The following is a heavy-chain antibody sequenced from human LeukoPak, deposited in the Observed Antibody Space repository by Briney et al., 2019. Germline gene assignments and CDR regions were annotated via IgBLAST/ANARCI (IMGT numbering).Heavy chain of an antibody. CDR1: GFTFSSYA. J-gene: IGHJ4*02. V-gene: IGHV3-23*01. CDR3: ARGGYSYGYDFDY. D-gene: IGHD5-18*01. Sequence: GGSLRLSCAASGFTFSSYAMSWVRQAPGKGLAWVSGISDIGGSTYSADSVKGRFTISRDNSKNTLYLQMNSLRAEDTAVYYCARGGYSYGYDFDYWGQGTLVSVSS. CDR2: ISDIGGST.